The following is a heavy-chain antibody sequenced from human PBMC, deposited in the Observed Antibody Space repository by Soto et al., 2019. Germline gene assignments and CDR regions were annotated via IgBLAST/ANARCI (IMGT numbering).Heavy chain of an antibody. CDR2: IKQDGSEK. Sequence: PGGSLRLSCAASGFTFSSYWMSWVRQAPGKGLEWVANIKQDGSEKYYVDSVKGRFTISRDNAKNSLYLQMNSLRAEDTAVYYCARDCSSTSCPREAFDIWGQGTMVTVSS. CDR3: ARDCSSTSCPREAFDI. J-gene: IGHJ3*02. V-gene: IGHV3-7*01. CDR1: GFTFSSYW. D-gene: IGHD2-2*01.